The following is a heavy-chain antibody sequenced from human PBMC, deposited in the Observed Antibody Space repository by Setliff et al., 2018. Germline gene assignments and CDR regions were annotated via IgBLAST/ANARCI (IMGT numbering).Heavy chain of an antibody. D-gene: IGHD3-3*01. CDR3: ARGDTIFGVIINSIGGRYFDY. V-gene: IGHV3-48*03. CDR2: IGNIGTKI. J-gene: IGHJ4*02. Sequence: RLSCVASGFRFSDYEMNWVRQAPGKGLEWVSYIGNIGTKISYTDSVKGRFTVSRDDAKNSLYLQMNNLRAEDTATYYCARGDTIFGVIINSIGGRYFDYWGQGTLVTVSS. CDR1: GFRFSDYE.